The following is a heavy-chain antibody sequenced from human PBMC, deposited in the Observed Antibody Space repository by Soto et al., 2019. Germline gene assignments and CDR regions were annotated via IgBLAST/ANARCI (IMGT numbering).Heavy chain of an antibody. Sequence: QVQLVQSAAEVKKPGASVKVSCKASGYTLTNYAISWVRQAPGQGPEWMGWINTYNGNSNYAQKFQGRVTMTTDTSTNTAYMELRSLTSDXTXXXXXXXXXXXXXXXXIXWGQGTLVTVSS. V-gene: IGHV1-18*01. CDR2: INTYNGNS. D-gene: IGHD3-3*02. CDR1: GYTLTNYA. J-gene: IGHJ4*02. CDR3: XXXXXXXXXXXIX.